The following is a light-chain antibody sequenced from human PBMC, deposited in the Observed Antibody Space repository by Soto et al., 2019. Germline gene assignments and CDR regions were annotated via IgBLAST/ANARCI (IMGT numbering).Light chain of an antibody. Sequence: QSALTQPASVSGSPGQSITISCTGTSSEVGGYNYVSWYQQHPGKAPKLMIYDVSNRPSGVSNRFSGSKSGNTASLTISGLQAEDEADYYCSSYTSSSTVVFGGGTKLTV. V-gene: IGLV2-14*01. CDR2: DVS. J-gene: IGLJ2*01. CDR3: SSYTSSSTVV. CDR1: SSEVGGYNY.